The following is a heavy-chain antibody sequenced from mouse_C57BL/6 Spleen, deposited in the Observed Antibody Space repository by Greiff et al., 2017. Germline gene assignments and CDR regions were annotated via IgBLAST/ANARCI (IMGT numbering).Heavy chain of an antibody. Sequence: VQLQQSGAELVRPGTSVKMSCKASGYTFTNYWIGWAKQRPGHGLEWIGDIYPGGGYTNYNEKFKGKATLTADKSSSTAYMQFSSLTSEDSAIYYCARGELDSMDYWGQGTTLTGSS. CDR1: GYTFTNYW. V-gene: IGHV1-63*01. CDR2: IYPGGGYT. J-gene: IGHJ2*01. CDR3: ARGELDSMDY. D-gene: IGHD4-1*01.